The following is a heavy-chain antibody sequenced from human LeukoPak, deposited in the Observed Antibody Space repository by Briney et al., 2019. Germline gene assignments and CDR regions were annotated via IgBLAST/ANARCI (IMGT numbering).Heavy chain of an antibody. J-gene: IGHJ4*02. CDR2: FDSEDNEI. D-gene: IGHD2-2*01. CDR1: GYALTELS. V-gene: IGHV1-24*01. CDR3: AAGAQLPIDY. Sequence: GASVKVSCKVSGYALTELSILWVRQAPGKGPEWMGGFDSEDNEIIYAQKFQGRVTMTEDTPTDTAYMELSSLTSEDTAIYYCAAGAQLPIDYWGQGTLVTVSS.